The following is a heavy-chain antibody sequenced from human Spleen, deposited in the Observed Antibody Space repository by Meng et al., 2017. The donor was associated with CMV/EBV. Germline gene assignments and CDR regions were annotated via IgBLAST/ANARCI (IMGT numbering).Heavy chain of an antibody. CDR2: IFYRGYT. D-gene: IGHD6-13*01. CDR1: GGSGSSGNNY. CDR3: ARDSVTAAGMLDY. Sequence: VSGGSGSSGNNYWGWIRQPPGKGLEWIGYIFYRGYTNYNPSLKSRVTISVDTSKNQFSLNLTSVTVADTAIYYCARDSVTAAGMLDYWGQGTLVTVSS. V-gene: IGHV4-61*01. J-gene: IGHJ4*02.